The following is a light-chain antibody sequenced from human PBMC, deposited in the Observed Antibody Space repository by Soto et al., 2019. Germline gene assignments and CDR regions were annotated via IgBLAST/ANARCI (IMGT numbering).Light chain of an antibody. CDR2: EVT. J-gene: IGLJ3*02. CDR3: CSYAGITTWV. V-gene: IGLV2-23*02. CDR1: SSDVGRYNL. Sequence: QSALTQPASVSGSPGQSITISCTGTSSDVGRYNLVSWYQHHPGKAPKLMIYEVTKRPSGVSNRFSGSKSGNTASLTISGLQAVDEADYYCCSYAGITTWVFGGGTKLTVL.